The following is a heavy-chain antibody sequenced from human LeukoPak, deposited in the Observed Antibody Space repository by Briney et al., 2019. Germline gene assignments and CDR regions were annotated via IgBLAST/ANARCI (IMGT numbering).Heavy chain of an antibody. J-gene: IGHJ4*02. CDR3: ASISGSYSC. CDR2: IYHSGST. CDR1: GGSVSSGSYY. V-gene: IGHV4-61*01. D-gene: IGHD1-26*01. Sequence: SETLSLTCTVSGGSVSSGSYYWSWIRQPPGKGLEWIGEIYHSGSTNYNPSLKSRVTISVDKSKNQFSLKLSSVTAADTAVYYCASISGSYSCWGQGTLVTVSS.